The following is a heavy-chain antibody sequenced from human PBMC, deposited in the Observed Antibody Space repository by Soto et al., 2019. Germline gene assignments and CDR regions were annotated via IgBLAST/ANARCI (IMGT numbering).Heavy chain of an antibody. V-gene: IGHV3-15*01. Sequence: EVQLVESGGGLVKPGGSLRLSCAASGFDFSKAWMSWVRQAPGKGLEWVGRLMSKTDGGTTVYAAPVKGRFTISRDDSKNTLYPQMSSLNTEDTAVYYCAAGTGRTDLDYWGQGTLVTVSS. D-gene: IGHD2-2*01. CDR2: LMSKTDGGTT. J-gene: IGHJ4*02. CDR3: AAGTGRTDLDY. CDR1: GFDFSKAW.